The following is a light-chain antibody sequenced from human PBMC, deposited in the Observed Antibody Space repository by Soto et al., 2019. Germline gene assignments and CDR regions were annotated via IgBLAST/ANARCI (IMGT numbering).Light chain of an antibody. CDR1: QSVSSD. CDR3: QQYKNWPPLT. Sequence: ETVMTQSPATLSVSPGERVTLSCRASQSVSSDLACYQQKPGQAPRLLIYGASTRATDIPARFSGSGSGTEFTLTISSLQSEDFAVYYCQQYKNWPPLTFGQGTRLEI. V-gene: IGKV3-15*01. CDR2: GAS. J-gene: IGKJ5*01.